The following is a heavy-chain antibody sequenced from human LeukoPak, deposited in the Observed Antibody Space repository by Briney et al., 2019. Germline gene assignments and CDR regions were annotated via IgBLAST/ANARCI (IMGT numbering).Heavy chain of an antibody. D-gene: IGHD1-26*01. V-gene: IGHV4-38-2*01. CDR1: GYSISSGYY. J-gene: IGHJ4*02. CDR3: ARVGVGAKDY. Sequence: PSETLSLTCAVSGYSISSGYYWGWIRQPPGKGLEWIGSIYHSGSTYYNPSLKSRVTISVDTSKNQFSLKLSSVTAADTAVYYCARVGVGAKDYWGQGTLVTVSS. CDR2: IYHSGST.